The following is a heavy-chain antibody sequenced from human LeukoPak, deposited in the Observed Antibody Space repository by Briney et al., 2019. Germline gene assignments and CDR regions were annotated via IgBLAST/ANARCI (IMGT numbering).Heavy chain of an antibody. V-gene: IGHV3-23*01. Sequence: PGGSLRLSCAASGFTFSSYGVSWVRQAPGKGLEWVSAISGSGGSTYYADSVEGRFTISRDNSKNTLYLQMNSLRAEDAAVYYCAKDSRPYSSSWFDFDYWGQGTLVTVSS. CDR3: AKDSRPYSSSWFDFDY. D-gene: IGHD6-13*01. CDR2: ISGSGGST. CDR1: GFTFSSYG. J-gene: IGHJ4*02.